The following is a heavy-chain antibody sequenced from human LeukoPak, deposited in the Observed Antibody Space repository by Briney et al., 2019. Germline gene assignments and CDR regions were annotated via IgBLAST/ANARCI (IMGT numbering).Heavy chain of an antibody. J-gene: IGHJ4*02. CDR3: ASRDSSGYMDY. CDR2: ISAYNGNT. Sequence: ASVKVSCKASGYTFTSYGISWVRQAPGQELEWMGWISAYNGNTNYAQKLQGRVTMTTDTSTSTAYMELRSLRSDDTAVYYCASRDSSGYMDYWGQGTLVTVSS. D-gene: IGHD3-22*01. V-gene: IGHV1-18*01. CDR1: GYTFTSYG.